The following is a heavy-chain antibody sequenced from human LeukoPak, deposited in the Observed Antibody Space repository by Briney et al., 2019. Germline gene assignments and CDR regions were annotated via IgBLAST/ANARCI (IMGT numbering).Heavy chain of an antibody. CDR1: GYSFTSYW. CDR3: ARPRTYYYGSGSPDAFDI. CDR2: IYPGDSDT. J-gene: IGHJ3*02. V-gene: IGHV5-51*01. D-gene: IGHD3-10*01. Sequence: GESLKISCKGSGYSFTSYWIGWVRQMPGKGLEWMGIIYPGDSDTRYSPSLQGQVTISADKSISTAYLQWSSLKASDTAMYYCARPRTYYYGSGSPDAFDIWGQGTMVTVSS.